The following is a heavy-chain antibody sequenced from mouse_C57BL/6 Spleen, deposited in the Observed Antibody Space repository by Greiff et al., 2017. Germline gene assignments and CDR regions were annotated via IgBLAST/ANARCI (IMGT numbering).Heavy chain of an antibody. CDR1: GYSFTGCY. V-gene: IGHV1-31*01. CDR3: ARGRTTDYAMDY. J-gene: IGHJ4*01. D-gene: IGHD1-1*01. CDR2: IYPYNGVA. Sequence: EVQLQQSGPELVKPGASVRISCKASGYSFTGCYMHWVKQRHGIILVWIGFIYPYNGVASYNQKFKGKATLTVDKSSSTAYMELPSLTTEDSAVYYCARGRTTDYAMDYWGQGTSVTVSS.